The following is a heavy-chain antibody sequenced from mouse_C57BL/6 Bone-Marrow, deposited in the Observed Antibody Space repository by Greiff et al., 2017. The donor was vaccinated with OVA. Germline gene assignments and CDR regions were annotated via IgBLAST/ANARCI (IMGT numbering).Heavy chain of an antibody. D-gene: IGHD4-1*01. Sequence: EVKLVESGGGLVQPGGSLSLSCAASGFTFTDYYMSWVRQPPGKALEWLGFIRNKANGYTTEYSASVKGRFTISRDNSQSILYLQMNALRAEDSATYYGARSLLGPFDYWGQGTTLTVSS. CDR3: ARSLLGPFDY. V-gene: IGHV7-3*01. CDR1: GFTFTDYY. CDR2: IRNKANGYTT. J-gene: IGHJ2*01.